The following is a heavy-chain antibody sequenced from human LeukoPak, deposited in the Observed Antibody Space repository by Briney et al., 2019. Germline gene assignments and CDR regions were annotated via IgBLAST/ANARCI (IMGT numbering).Heavy chain of an antibody. D-gene: IGHD2-2*01. V-gene: IGHV3-15*01. Sequence: GGSLRLSCTASGFTFSNAWMSWVRQAPGKGLEWVGRIKSKTDGGTTDYAAPVKGRFTISRDDSKNTLYLQMNSLKTEDTAVYYCTARYCRSTSCYGEYFQRWGQGTLVTVSS. J-gene: IGHJ1*01. CDR1: GFTFSNAW. CDR3: TARYCRSTSCYGEYFQR. CDR2: IKSKTDGGTT.